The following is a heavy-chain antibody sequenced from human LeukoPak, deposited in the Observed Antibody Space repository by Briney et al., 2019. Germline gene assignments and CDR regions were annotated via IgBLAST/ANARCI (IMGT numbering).Heavy chain of an antibody. V-gene: IGHV3-66*02. D-gene: IGHD1-26*01. CDR2: IYGGGST. CDR3: ARDHSGSYQRAFDI. J-gene: IGHJ3*02. CDR1: GFTFSSYW. Sequence: GGSLRLSCAASGFTFSSYWMSWVRQAPGKGLEWVSVIYGGGSTNYADSVKGRFTISRDNSKNTLYLQMNSLRAEDTAVYYCARDHSGSYQRAFDIWGQGTMVTVSS.